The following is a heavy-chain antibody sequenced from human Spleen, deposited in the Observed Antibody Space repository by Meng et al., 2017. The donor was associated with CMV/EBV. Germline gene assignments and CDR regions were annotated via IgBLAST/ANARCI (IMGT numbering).Heavy chain of an antibody. CDR1: GGTFSSYA. CDR2: INTNTGGT. Sequence: ASVKVSCKASGGTFSSYAISWVRQAPGQGLEWMGWINTNTGGTNFAQKFQGRVTMSRDRSISTAYLELIRLRSDDTAVYYCARGDQDPCTSSSSNSCYSAYHYYYGMDVWGQGTAVTVSS. V-gene: IGHV1-2*02. D-gene: IGHD6-13*01. J-gene: IGHJ6*02. CDR3: ARGDQDPCTSSSSNSCYSAYHYYYGMDV.